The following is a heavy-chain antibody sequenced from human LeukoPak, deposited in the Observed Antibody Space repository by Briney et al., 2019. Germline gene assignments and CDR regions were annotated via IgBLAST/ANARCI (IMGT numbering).Heavy chain of an antibody. Sequence: GASVKVSCKASGYTFTGYYMHWVRQAPGQGLEWMGLINPNSGGTNYAQKFQGRVTMTRDTSISTAYMELSRLRSDDTAVYYCARDCGTTVEYWFDPWGQGTLVTVSS. CDR1: GYTFTGYY. D-gene: IGHD4-17*01. CDR3: ARDCGTTVEYWFDP. CDR2: INPNSGGT. J-gene: IGHJ5*02. V-gene: IGHV1-2*02.